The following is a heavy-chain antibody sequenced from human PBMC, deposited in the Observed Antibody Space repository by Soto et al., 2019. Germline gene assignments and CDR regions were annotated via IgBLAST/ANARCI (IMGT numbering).Heavy chain of an antibody. D-gene: IGHD3-10*01. CDR1: GGSISSSSYY. CDR3: ARLPPWNMVREYYYYYYGMDV. Sequence: SETLSLTCTVSGGSISSSSYYWGWIRQPPGKGLEWIGSIYYSGSTYYNPSLKSRVTISVDTSKNQFSLKLSSVTAADTAVYYCARLPPWNMVREYYYYYYGMDVWGQGTTVTVSS. J-gene: IGHJ6*02. V-gene: IGHV4-39*01. CDR2: IYYSGST.